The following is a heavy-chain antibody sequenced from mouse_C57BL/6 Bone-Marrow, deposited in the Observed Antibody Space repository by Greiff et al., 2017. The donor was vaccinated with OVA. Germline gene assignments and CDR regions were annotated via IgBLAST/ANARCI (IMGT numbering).Heavy chain of an antibody. CDR2: IDPENGDT. J-gene: IGHJ2*01. CDR1: GFNIKDDY. CDR3: TSYDYDVDY. D-gene: IGHD2-4*01. Sequence: VQLQQSGAEFVRPGASVKLSCTASGFNIKDDYMHWVKQRPEQGLEWIGWIDPENGDTEYASKFQGKATITADTSSNTAYLQLSSLTSEDTAVYYCTSYDYDVDYWGQGTTLTVSS. V-gene: IGHV14-4*01.